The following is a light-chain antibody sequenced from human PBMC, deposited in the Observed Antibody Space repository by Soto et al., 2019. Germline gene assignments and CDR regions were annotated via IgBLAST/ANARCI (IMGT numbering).Light chain of an antibody. CDR1: QDINNW. J-gene: IGKJ4*01. Sequence: DLQMTQSPSSVSASVGDRVTITCRASQDINNWLAWYQQKPGEAPKLLIYAASTLEDGVPSRFRVSGSGTDFTLTITTLQPEDFATYYCQQADSLHLAFGGGTRVDIK. CDR3: QQADSLHLA. CDR2: AAS. V-gene: IGKV1-12*01.